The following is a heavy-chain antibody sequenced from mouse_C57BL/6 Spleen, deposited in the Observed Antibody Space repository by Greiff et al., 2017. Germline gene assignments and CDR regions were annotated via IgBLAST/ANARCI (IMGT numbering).Heavy chain of an antibody. CDR2: IDPSDSYT. Sequence: QVQLKQPGAELVRPGTSVKLSCKASGYTFTSYWMHWVKQRPGQGLEWIGVIDPSDSYTNYNQKFKGKATLTVDTSSSTAYMQLSSLTSEDSAVYYCARKGYSNNFDYWGQGTTLTVSS. D-gene: IGHD2-5*01. J-gene: IGHJ2*01. V-gene: IGHV1-59*01. CDR3: ARKGYSNNFDY. CDR1: GYTFTSYW.